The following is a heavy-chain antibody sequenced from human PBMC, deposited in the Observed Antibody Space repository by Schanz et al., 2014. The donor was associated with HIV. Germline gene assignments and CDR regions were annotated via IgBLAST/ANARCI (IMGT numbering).Heavy chain of an antibody. J-gene: IGHJ4*02. CDR3: AKPEYDSRGNSQSHFDY. CDR1: GFTFKTYW. V-gene: IGHV3-23*04. D-gene: IGHD3-22*01. Sequence: VQLVESGGGVVQPGRSLRLSCAASGFTFKTYWMSWVRQAPGKGLEWVSSISESGGRTYYADSVNGRFTISRDNSKNTLYLQMTTLRIDDTAVYYCAKPEYDSRGNSQSHFDYWGQGTLVTVSS. CDR2: ISESGGRT.